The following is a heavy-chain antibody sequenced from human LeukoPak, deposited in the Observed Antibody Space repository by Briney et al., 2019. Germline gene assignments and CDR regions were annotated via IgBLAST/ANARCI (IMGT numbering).Heavy chain of an antibody. D-gene: IGHD3-10*01. CDR1: GFVFSSYG. CDR3: AKEGYYGSGAFPDY. J-gene: IGHJ4*02. CDR2: ISHDGNNG. Sequence: PGRSLRLSCVASGFVFSSYGIHWVRQAPGKGLEWVAVISHDGNNGHYADSVKGRFSISRDNSKNTVYLQMNRLRDGDTAVYYCAKEGYYGSGAFPDYWGQGTLVIVSS. V-gene: IGHV3-30*18.